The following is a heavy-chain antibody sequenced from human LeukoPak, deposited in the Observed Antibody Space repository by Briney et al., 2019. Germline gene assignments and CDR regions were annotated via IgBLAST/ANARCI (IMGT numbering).Heavy chain of an antibody. CDR1: RGTFSSYA. CDR3: ARGVGATMPHYFDY. D-gene: IGHD1-26*01. Sequence: SVKVSCKASRGTFSSYAISWVRQAPGQGLEWMGRIIPIFGTANYAQKLQGRVTITTDESTSTAYMELSSLRSEDTAVYYCARGVGATMPHYFDYWGQGTLVTVS. V-gene: IGHV1-69*05. J-gene: IGHJ4*02. CDR2: IIPIFGTA.